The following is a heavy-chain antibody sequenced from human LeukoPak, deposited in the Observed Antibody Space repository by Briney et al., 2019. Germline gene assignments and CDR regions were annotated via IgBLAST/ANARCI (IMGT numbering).Heavy chain of an antibody. J-gene: IGHJ4*02. Sequence: PSETLSLTCTVSGGSISSSNYYWVWIRQPPAKGLEWIGSIYYSGSTYYNPSLKSRVTISVDTSKNQFSLKLSSVTAADTAVYYCATTTGTSEYWGQGALVTVSS. D-gene: IGHD1-1*01. V-gene: IGHV4-39*01. CDR1: GGSISSSNYY. CDR2: IYYSGST. CDR3: ATTTGTSEY.